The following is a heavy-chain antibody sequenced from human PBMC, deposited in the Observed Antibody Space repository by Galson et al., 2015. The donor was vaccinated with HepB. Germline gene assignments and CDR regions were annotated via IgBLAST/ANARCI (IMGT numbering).Heavy chain of an antibody. Sequence: SLRLSCAASGFTFSDYYMSWIRQAPGKGLEWVSYISSSSSYTNYADSVKGRFTISRDNAKNSLYLQMNSLRAEDTAVYYCAREEVGANTNFDYWGQGTLVTVSS. CDR2: ISSSSSYT. D-gene: IGHD1-26*01. CDR3: AREEVGANTNFDY. J-gene: IGHJ4*02. V-gene: IGHV3-11*06. CDR1: GFTFSDYY.